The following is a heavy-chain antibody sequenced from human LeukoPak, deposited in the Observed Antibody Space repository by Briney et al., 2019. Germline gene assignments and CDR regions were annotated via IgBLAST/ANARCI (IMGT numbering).Heavy chain of an antibody. CDR3: ARVLSSGGTRYFDY. J-gene: IGHJ4*02. CDR2: IYYSGST. CDR1: GGSISSYY. Sequence: SETLSLTCTVSGGSISSYYWSWIRQPPGKGLEWIGYIYYSGSTSYNPSLKSRVTISVDTSKNQFSLKLSSVTAADTAVYYCARVLSSGGTRYFDYWGQGTLVTVSS. V-gene: IGHV4-59*01. D-gene: IGHD6-19*01.